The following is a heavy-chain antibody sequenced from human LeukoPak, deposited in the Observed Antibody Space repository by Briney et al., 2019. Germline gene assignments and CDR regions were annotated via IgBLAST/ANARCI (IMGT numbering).Heavy chain of an antibody. J-gene: IGHJ4*02. CDR3: ARDQYYYDSSGYYGL. CDR2: ISGSGGST. Sequence: GGSLRLSCAASGFTFSSYAMSWVRQAPGKGLEWVSAISGSGGSTYYADSVKGRFTISRDNSKNTLYLQMNSLRAEDTAVYYCARDQYYYDSSGYYGLWGQGTLVTVSS. D-gene: IGHD3-22*01. V-gene: IGHV3-23*01. CDR1: GFTFSSYA.